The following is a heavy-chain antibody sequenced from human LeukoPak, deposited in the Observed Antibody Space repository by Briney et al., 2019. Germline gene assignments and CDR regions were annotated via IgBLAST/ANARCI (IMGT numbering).Heavy chain of an antibody. CDR1: GYSFSNTW. J-gene: IGHJ3*02. D-gene: IGHD3-22*01. Sequence: GESLKISCKGSGYSFSNTWIAWVRQMPGKGLEWMGIIYPGDSDTRYSPSFQGQATISADKSISTAYLQWSSLKASDTAMYYCAGYPTYYYDSSGYRGAFDIWGQGTMVTVSS. V-gene: IGHV5-51*01. CDR3: AGYPTYYYDSSGYRGAFDI. CDR2: IYPGDSDT.